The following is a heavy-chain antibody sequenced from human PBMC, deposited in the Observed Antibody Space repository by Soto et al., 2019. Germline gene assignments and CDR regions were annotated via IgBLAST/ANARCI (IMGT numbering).Heavy chain of an antibody. V-gene: IGHV4-61*01. J-gene: IGHJ5*02. CDR1: GGSVSSGSYY. Sequence: PSETLSLTCTVSGGSVSSGSYYWSWIRQPPGKGLEWIGYIYYSGSTNYNPSLKSRVTISVDTSKNQFSLKLSSVTAADTAVYYCARCLAAAGTQKRGWFDPWGQGTLVTVSS. CDR2: IYYSGST. D-gene: IGHD6-13*01. CDR3: ARCLAAAGTQKRGWFDP.